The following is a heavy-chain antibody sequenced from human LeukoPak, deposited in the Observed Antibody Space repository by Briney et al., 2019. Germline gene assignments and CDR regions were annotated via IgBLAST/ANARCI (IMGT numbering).Heavy chain of an antibody. CDR2: TDGSNT. CDR1: GFTFTIYA. D-gene: IGHD1-14*01. Sequence: GGSLRLSCTVSGFTFTIYATHWVRQAPGKGLEWVAVTDGSNTFYADSVKGRFNLSSDKSENTLYLQMNNLRVEDTAVYYCAKDLIAGAPDYFDSWGQGTLVTVSS. V-gene: IGHV3-30*18. CDR3: AKDLIAGAPDYFDS. J-gene: IGHJ4*02.